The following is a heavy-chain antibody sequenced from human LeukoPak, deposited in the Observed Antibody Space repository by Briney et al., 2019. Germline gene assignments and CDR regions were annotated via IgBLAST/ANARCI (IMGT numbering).Heavy chain of an antibody. CDR1: GFTFSSYA. Sequence: PGGSLRLSCAASGFTFSSYAMSWVRQAPGKGLEWVSYISSSGSTIYYADSVKGRFTISRDNAKNSLYLQMNSLRAEDTAVYYCARGARPSMVRGVIYDYWGQGTLVTVSS. CDR2: ISSSGSTI. D-gene: IGHD3-10*01. CDR3: ARGARPSMVRGVIYDY. V-gene: IGHV3-11*01. J-gene: IGHJ4*02.